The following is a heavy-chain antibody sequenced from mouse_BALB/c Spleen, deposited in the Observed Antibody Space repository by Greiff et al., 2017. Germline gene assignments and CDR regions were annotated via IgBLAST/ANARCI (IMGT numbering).Heavy chain of an antibody. D-gene: IGHD2-4*01. J-gene: IGHJ4*01. CDR2: IRNKANGYTT. CDR3: ARAMITTGGYAMDY. V-gene: IGHV7-3*02. Sequence: EVKLVGSGGGLVQPGGSLRLSCATSGFTFTDYYMSWVRQPPGKALEWLGFIRNKANGYTTEYSASVKGRFTISRDNSQSILYLQMNTLRAEDSATYYCARAMITTGGYAMDYWGQGTSGTVSS. CDR1: GFTFTDYY.